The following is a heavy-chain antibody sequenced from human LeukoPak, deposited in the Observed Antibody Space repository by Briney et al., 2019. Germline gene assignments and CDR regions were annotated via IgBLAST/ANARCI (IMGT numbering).Heavy chain of an antibody. V-gene: IGHV4-38-2*02. CDR3: ARERIERYTYASSDFDY. Sequence: SETLSLTCTVSGYSISSDYYRGWIRQPPGKGLEWIVSVSHSGSTYYNPSLKSRVTISVDTSKNQFSLKVTSVTAADTALYYCARERIERYTYASSDFDYWGRGTLVTVSS. CDR2: VSHSGST. CDR1: GYSISSDYY. D-gene: IGHD5-18*01. J-gene: IGHJ4*02.